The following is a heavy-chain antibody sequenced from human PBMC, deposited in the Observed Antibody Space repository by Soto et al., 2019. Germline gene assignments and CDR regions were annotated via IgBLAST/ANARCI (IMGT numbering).Heavy chain of an antibody. V-gene: IGHV1-69*08. CDR3: ARDMAYYYDSSGYYYGDY. Sequence: QVQLVQSGAEVKKPGSSVKVSCKASGGTFSSYTISWVRQAPGQGLEWMGRIIPILGIANYAQKFQGRVTITADKSTSTAYMELGSLRSEDTAVYYCARDMAYYYDSSGYYYGDYWGQGTLVTVSS. CDR2: IIPILGIA. CDR1: GGTFSSYT. J-gene: IGHJ4*02. D-gene: IGHD3-22*01.